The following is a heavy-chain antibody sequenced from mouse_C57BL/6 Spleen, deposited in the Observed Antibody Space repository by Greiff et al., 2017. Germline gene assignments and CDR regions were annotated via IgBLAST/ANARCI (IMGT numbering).Heavy chain of an antibody. CDR3: AKSNYGSAMDY. J-gene: IGHJ4*01. CDR2: ISSGSSTL. CDR1: GFTFSDYG. Sequence: EVQGVESGGGLVKPGGSLKLSCAASGFTFSDYGMHWVRQAPEKGLEWVAYISSGSSTLYYADTVKGRFPISRDNAKNTLFLQMTSLRSEDTAMYYWAKSNYGSAMDYWGQGTSVTVSS. V-gene: IGHV5-17*01. D-gene: IGHD2-5*01.